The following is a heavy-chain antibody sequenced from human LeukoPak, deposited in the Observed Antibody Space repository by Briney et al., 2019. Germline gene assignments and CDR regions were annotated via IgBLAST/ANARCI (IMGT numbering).Heavy chain of an antibody. D-gene: IGHD5-18*01. V-gene: IGHV4-59*01. J-gene: IGHJ6*02. CDR2: IYYSGST. CDR1: GGSISSYY. CDR3: ARAVQLWPNYYYYGMDV. Sequence: SETLSLTCTVSGGSISSYYWSWIRQPPGKGLEWIGYIYYSGSTNYNPSLKSRVTISVDTSKNQFSLKLSSVTAADTAVYYCARAVQLWPNYYYYGMDVWGQGTTVTVSS.